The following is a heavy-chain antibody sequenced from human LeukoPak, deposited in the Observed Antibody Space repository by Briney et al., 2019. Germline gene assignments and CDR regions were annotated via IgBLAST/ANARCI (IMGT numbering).Heavy chain of an antibody. V-gene: IGHV4-59*01. CDR3: ARDRSEFDY. Sequence: SETLSLTCTVSGGSISNYYWAWIRQPPGKGLEWIGYIYYSGSTNHNPSLNSRVTISVDTSKNQFSLKLSSVTAADTAVYYCARDRSEFDYWGQGTLVTVSS. CDR1: GGSISNYY. CDR2: IYYSGST. J-gene: IGHJ4*02.